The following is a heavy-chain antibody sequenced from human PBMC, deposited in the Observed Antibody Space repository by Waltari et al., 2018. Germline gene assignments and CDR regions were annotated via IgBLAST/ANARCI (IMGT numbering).Heavy chain of an antibody. CDR2: VHRNGRT. D-gene: IGHD2-15*01. V-gene: IGHV4-4*02. Sequence: QLQLQESGPGLVKPSGTLSLTCVVSGDPMSGNSWWSWVRQSPDKGLEWIGQVHRNGRTNVNPSLASRAIVSLDSSMNQFSLRILSATAADTAVYYCARDRGRGLFLDSWGQGTLVTVSP. J-gene: IGHJ4*02. CDR1: GDPMSGNSW. CDR3: ARDRGRGLFLDS.